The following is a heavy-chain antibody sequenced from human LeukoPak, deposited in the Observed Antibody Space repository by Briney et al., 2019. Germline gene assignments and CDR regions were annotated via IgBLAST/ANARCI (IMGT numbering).Heavy chain of an antibody. V-gene: IGHV3-23*01. D-gene: IGHD2-2*01. Sequence: GGSLRLSCAASGFMFSKYAMSWVRQDPRKRLEWVSAVSASADSTYYADSVKGRFTISRDNSKNTLFLQMNSLRAEDTAVYYCARRPAIFMDGVYYYSMDIWGQGTTLTVSS. J-gene: IGHJ6*02. CDR2: VSASADST. CDR1: GFMFSKYA. CDR3: ARRPAIFMDGVYYYSMDI.